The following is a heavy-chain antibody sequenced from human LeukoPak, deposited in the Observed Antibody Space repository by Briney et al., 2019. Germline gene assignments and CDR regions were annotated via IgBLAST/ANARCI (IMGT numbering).Heavy chain of an antibody. CDR1: GFTVSSNY. V-gene: IGHV3-66*02. Sequence: GGSLRLSCAASGFTVSSNYMSWVRQAPGKGLEWVSVIYSGGSTYYADSVKGRCTISRDNSKNTLYLQMNSLRAEDTAVYYCARDRRGVNYFDYWGQGTLVTVSS. CDR3: ARDRRGVNYFDY. CDR2: IYSGGST. D-gene: IGHD3-10*01. J-gene: IGHJ4*02.